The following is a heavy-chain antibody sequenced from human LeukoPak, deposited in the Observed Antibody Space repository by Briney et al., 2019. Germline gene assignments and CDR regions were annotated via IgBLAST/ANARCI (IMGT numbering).Heavy chain of an antibody. CDR1: GYTFTSYG. J-gene: IGHJ6*02. CDR3: ARAGKILTGYYPYYYYGMDV. CDR2: ISAYNGNT. D-gene: IGHD3-9*01. V-gene: IGHV1-18*01. Sequence: ASVKVSCKASGYTFTSYGISWLRQAPGQGLEWMGWISAYNGNTNYAQKLQGRVTMTTDTSTSTAYMELRSLRSDDTAVYYCARAGKILTGYYPYYYYGMDVWGQGTTVTVSS.